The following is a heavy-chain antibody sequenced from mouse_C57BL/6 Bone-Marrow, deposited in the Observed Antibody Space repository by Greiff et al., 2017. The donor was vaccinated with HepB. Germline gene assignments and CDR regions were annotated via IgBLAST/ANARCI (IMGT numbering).Heavy chain of an antibody. CDR1: GYSFTGYY. D-gene: IGHD1-1*01. CDR3: ARGSLITTVVAFDY. J-gene: IGHJ2*01. Sequence: VQLQQSGPELVKPGASVKISCKASGYSFTGYYMNWVKQSPEKSLEWIGEINPSTGGTTYNQKFKAKATLTVDKSSSTAYMQLKSLTSEDSAVYYCARGSLITTVVAFDYWGQGTTLTVSS. V-gene: IGHV1-42*01. CDR2: INPSTGGT.